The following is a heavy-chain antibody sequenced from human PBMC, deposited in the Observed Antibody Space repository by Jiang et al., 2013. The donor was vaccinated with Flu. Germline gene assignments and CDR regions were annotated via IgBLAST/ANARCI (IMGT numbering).Heavy chain of an antibody. CDR3: VIYDSIPSLHAFDI. J-gene: IGHJ3*02. CDR1: GGSISRSF. Sequence: GSGLVKPSETLSLTCTVSGGSISRSFWSWIRQSPAKGLEWIGYISNAGSTTYNPSLNSRVTISADTSKNQFILHLNSVTAADTAVYYCVIYDSIPSLHAFDIWSPGTMVTVSS. CDR2: ISNAGST. D-gene: IGHD3-3*01. V-gene: IGHV4-59*08.